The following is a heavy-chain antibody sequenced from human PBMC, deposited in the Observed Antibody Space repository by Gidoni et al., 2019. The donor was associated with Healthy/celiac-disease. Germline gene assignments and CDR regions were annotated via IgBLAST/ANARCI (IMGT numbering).Heavy chain of an antibody. J-gene: IGHJ4*02. V-gene: IGHV4-39*07. CDR3: ARDRKFGY. CDR2: IYYSGST. Sequence: QLQLQQWGTGLVTPSETLSLTCTVSGGSISSSSYYWGWIRQPPGKGLEWIGSIYYSGSTYYNPSLKSRVTISVDTSKNQFSLKLSSVTAADTAVYYCARDRKFGYWGQGTLVTVSS. D-gene: IGHD3-10*01. CDR1: GGSISSSSYY.